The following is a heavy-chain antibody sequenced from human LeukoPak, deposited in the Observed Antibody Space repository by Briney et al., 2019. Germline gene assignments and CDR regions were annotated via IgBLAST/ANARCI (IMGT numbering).Heavy chain of an antibody. CDR2: IYTSGST. V-gene: IGHV4-4*07. J-gene: IGHJ4*02. Sequence: PSETLSLTCTVSGGSISSYYWSWIRQPAGKGLEWIGRIYTSGSTNYNPSLKSRVTMSVDTSKNQFSLKLSSVTAADTAVYYCARALNYDILTGYYFTFDYWGQGTLVTVSS. CDR1: GGSISSYY. D-gene: IGHD3-9*01. CDR3: ARALNYDILTGYYFTFDY.